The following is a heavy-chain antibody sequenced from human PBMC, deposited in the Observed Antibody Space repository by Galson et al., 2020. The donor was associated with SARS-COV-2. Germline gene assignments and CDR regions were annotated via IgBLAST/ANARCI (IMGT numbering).Heavy chain of an antibody. CDR1: GFTFSSYA. Sequence: TGGSLRLSCAASGFTFSSYAMHWVRQAPGKGLEWVAVISYYGSNKYYADSVKGRFTISRDNSKNTLYLQMNSLRAEDTAVYYCARDGGGYFDYWGQGTLVTVSS. CDR2: ISYYGSNK. CDR3: ARDGGGYFDY. J-gene: IGHJ4*02. D-gene: IGHD3-16*01. V-gene: IGHV3-30-3*01.